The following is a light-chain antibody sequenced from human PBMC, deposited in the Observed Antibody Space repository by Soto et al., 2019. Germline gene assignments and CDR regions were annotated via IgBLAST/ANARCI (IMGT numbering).Light chain of an antibody. CDR2: AAS. CDR3: QKYDDAPLT. J-gene: IGKJ4*02. Sequence: DIQMTQSPCSLSASVGDRVTITCRAGQDINIYLAWYQQKPGKVPKLLISAASTLQSGVPSRFSGSGSGTDFTLTISSLQPEDVATYYCQKYDDAPLTFGGGTKVEIK. CDR1: QDINIY. V-gene: IGKV1-27*01.